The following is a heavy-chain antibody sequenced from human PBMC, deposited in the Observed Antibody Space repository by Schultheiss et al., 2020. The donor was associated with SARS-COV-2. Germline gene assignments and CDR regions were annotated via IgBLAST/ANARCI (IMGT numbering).Heavy chain of an antibody. J-gene: IGHJ6*02. Sequence: SETLSLTCTISGGSISSYYWSWIRQPPGKGLEWIGYIYYSENTNYNPSLKSRVTMSVETSKNQFSLRLRSVTAADTAVYYCARDVRIAVAGTRDYYYYGMDVWGQGTTVTVSS. CDR3: ARDVRIAVAGTRDYYYYGMDV. V-gene: IGHV4-59*01. D-gene: IGHD6-19*01. CDR2: IYYSENT. CDR1: GGSISSYY.